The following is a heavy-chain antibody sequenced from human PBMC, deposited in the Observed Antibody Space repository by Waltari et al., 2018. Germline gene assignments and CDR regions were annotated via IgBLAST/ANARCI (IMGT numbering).Heavy chain of an antibody. J-gene: IGHJ6*03. Sequence: QVQLQESGPGLVKPSQTLSLTFTVSGGSITSGSYYWSWIRQPAGKGLEWLGRIYTGGGREHNPALKSRVTIAVDTSKHQCSLKLSAVTAADTAVYYCARELSYYDMDVWGKGTTVTVSS. CDR2: IYTGGGR. CDR1: GGSITSGSYY. CDR3: ARELSYYDMDV. V-gene: IGHV4-61*02.